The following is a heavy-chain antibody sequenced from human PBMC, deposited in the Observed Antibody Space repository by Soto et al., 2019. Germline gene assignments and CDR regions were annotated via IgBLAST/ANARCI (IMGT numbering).Heavy chain of an antibody. J-gene: IGHJ4*02. V-gene: IGHV3-9*01. CDR1: GFSFDEYA. D-gene: IGHD2-8*01. CDR3: AKGTKYCSNGVCSVFDY. CDR2: INWNSGNI. Sequence: EVQVAESGGGSVQPGRSLRLSCEASGFSFDEYAMHWVRQVPGKGLEWVSSINWNSGNIGYADSVRGRFTISRDNAKNSLYLQMNSLRPEDTAFYYCAKGTKYCSNGVCSVFDYWGQGTLVTVSS.